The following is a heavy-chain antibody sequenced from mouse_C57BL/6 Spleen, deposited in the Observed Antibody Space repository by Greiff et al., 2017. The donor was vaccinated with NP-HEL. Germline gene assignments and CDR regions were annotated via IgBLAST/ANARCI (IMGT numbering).Heavy chain of an antibody. D-gene: IGHD4-1*01. CDR3: AVWDDAMDY. V-gene: IGHV1-69*01. CDR1: GYTFTSYW. Sequence: QVQLQQPGAELVMPGASVKLSCKASGYTFTSYWMHWVKQRPGQGLEWIGEIDPSDSYTNYNQKFKGKSTLTVDKSSSTAYMQLSSLTSEDSAVYYCAVWDDAMDYWGQGTSVTVSS. CDR2: IDPSDSYT. J-gene: IGHJ4*01.